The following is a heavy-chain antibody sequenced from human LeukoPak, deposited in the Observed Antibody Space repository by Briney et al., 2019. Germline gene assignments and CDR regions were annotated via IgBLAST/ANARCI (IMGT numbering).Heavy chain of an antibody. D-gene: IGHD6-19*01. Sequence: SVKVSCKASGGTFSSYAISWVRQAPGQGLEWMGGIIPIFGTANYAQKFQGRVTITADESTSTAYMELSSLRSEDTAVYYCARARIAVAGTGGYWFDPWGQGTLVTVSS. V-gene: IGHV1-69*01. CDR2: IIPIFGTA. J-gene: IGHJ5*02. CDR1: GGTFSSYA. CDR3: ARARIAVAGTGGYWFDP.